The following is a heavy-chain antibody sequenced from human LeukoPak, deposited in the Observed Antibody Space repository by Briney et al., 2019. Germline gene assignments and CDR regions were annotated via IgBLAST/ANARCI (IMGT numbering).Heavy chain of an antibody. V-gene: IGHV3-9*01. CDR3: ARERGGSYFNNWFDP. CDR1: GFTFDDYA. CDR2: ISWNSGSI. D-gene: IGHD1-26*01. Sequence: GGSLRLSCAASGFTFDDYAMHWVRQAPGKGLEWVSGISWNSGSIGYADSVKGRFTISRDNAKNSLYLQMNSLRAEDTAVYYCARERGGSYFNNWFDPWGQGTLVTVSS. J-gene: IGHJ5*02.